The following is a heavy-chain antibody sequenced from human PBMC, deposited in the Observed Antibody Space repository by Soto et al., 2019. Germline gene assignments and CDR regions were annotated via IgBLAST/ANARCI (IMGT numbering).Heavy chain of an antibody. V-gene: IGHV1-69*06. D-gene: IGHD3-3*01. Sequence: QVQLVQSGAEVKKPGSSVKVSCKASGGTFSSYAISWVRQAPGQGLEWMGGIIPIFGTANYAQKFQGRVTITADKSTSTAYMELSSLRSEDTAVYYCARGLPPNYDFWSGYYFSDGMDVWGQGTTVTVSS. CDR2: IIPIFGTA. CDR3: ARGLPPNYDFWSGYYFSDGMDV. J-gene: IGHJ6*02. CDR1: GGTFSSYA.